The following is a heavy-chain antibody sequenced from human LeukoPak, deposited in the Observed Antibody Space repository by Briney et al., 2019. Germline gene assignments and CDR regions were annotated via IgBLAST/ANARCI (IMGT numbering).Heavy chain of an antibody. CDR1: GGSISSSNW. V-gene: IGHV4-4*02. D-gene: IGHD3-22*01. CDR2: IYHSGST. J-gene: IGHJ4*02. CDR3: AREGGYYDSSGYTFDY. Sequence: PSGTLSLTCAVAGGSISSSNWWSWVRQPPGKGLEWIGEIYHSGSTNYNPSLKSRVTISVDKSKNQFSLKLSSVTAADTAVYYCAREGGYYDSSGYTFDYWGQGTLVTVSS.